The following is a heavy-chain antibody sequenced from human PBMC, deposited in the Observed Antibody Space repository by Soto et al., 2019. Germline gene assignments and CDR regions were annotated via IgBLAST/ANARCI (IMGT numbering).Heavy chain of an antibody. V-gene: IGHV4-31*03. CDR3: ARLSNPWGNSVMDY. D-gene: IGHD3-16*01. Sequence: SETLSLTCTVSGGSISSGGYYWTWIRQHPGKGLEWIGYIYYSGSTYYNPSLKSRVTISVDTSKNQFSLKLSSVTAADTAVYYCARLSNPWGNSVMDYWGQGTLVTVSS. CDR1: GGSISSGGYY. CDR2: IYYSGST. J-gene: IGHJ4*02.